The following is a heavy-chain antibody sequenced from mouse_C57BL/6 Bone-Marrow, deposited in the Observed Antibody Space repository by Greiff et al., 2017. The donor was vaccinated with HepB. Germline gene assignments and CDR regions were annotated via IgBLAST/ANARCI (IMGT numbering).Heavy chain of an antibody. J-gene: IGHJ3*01. CDR2: IDPEDGET. Sequence: VQLQQSGAELVKPGASVKLSCTASGFNIKDYYMHWVKQRTEQGLEWIGRIDPEDGETKYAQKFQGKATITADTSSNKAYLQLSSLTSEDTAVYYCASSAWFAYWGQGTLVTVSA. CDR3: ASSAWFAY. V-gene: IGHV14-2*01. CDR1: GFNIKDYY.